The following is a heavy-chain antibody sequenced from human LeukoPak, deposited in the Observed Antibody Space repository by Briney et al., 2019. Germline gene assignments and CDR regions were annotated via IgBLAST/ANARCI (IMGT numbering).Heavy chain of an antibody. D-gene: IGHD3-22*01. J-gene: IGHJ4*02. CDR3: ARGEGYYYDSSDYYTHTKIYFDY. CDR1: GGSISSGDYY. CDR2: IYYSGST. V-gene: IGHV4-30-4*01. Sequence: PSETLSLTCTVSGGSISSGDYYWSWIRQPPGKGLEWIGYIYYSGSTYYNPSLKSRVTISVDTSKNQFSLKLSSVTAADTAVYYCARGEGYYYDSSDYYTHTKIYFDYWGQGTLVTVSS.